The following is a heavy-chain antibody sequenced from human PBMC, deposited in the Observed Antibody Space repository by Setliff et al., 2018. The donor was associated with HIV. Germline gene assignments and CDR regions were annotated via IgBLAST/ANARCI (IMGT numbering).Heavy chain of an antibody. CDR1: DASMNSNNYY. Sequence: PSETLSLTCSISDASMNSNNYYWVWIRQTPGKGLEWIGSIYYTGTAYYNPSLKGRVFISVDTSKNQFSLNLSSVSAADTAVYFCSSLTRTSSNSYRGRFDPWGQGTLVTVSS. CDR3: SSLTRTSSNSYRGRFDP. D-gene: IGHD6-13*01. CDR2: IYYTGTA. V-gene: IGHV4-39*01. J-gene: IGHJ5*02.